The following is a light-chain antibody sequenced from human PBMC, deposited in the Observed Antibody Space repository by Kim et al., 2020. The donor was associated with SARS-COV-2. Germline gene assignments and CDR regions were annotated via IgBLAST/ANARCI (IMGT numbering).Light chain of an antibody. CDR1: QSVSSSY. CDR2: GVS. V-gene: IGKV3-20*01. J-gene: IGKJ3*01. Sequence: PGERATLSCRASQSVSSSYLAWYQQKPGQAPRLLIYGVSSRATGIPDRFSGSGSGTDFTLTISRLEPEDYAVYYCQHYGSSLFTFGPGTKVDIK. CDR3: QHYGSSLFT.